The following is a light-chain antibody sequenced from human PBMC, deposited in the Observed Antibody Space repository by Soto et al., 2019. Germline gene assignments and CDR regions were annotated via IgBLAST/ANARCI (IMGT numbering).Light chain of an antibody. Sequence: DIVMTQSPLSLPVTPGEPASISCRSSQSLLHNNGYNYLDWYLQRPGQSPQLLIYLGSNRASGVPDRFSGSGSGTDFTLKISRVEAEDVGDYYCMQALQTPITFCQGTRLEIK. CDR3: MQALQTPIT. J-gene: IGKJ5*01. V-gene: IGKV2-28*01. CDR1: QSLLHNNGYNY. CDR2: LGS.